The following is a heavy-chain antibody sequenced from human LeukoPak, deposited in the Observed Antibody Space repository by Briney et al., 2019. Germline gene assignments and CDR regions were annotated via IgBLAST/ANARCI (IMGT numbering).Heavy chain of an antibody. CDR3: IRTLIVATSPYMDV. CDR1: GFTFSSYW. Sequence: GGSLRLSCAASGFTFSSYWMHWVRHAPGKGLVWVSRVNSDGTGTTYADSVEGRFTISRDNAKNAVYLQMNSLRAEDTAIYYCIRTLIVATSPYMDVWGKGTTVTVSS. CDR2: VNSDGTGT. D-gene: IGHD5-12*01. V-gene: IGHV3-74*01. J-gene: IGHJ6*03.